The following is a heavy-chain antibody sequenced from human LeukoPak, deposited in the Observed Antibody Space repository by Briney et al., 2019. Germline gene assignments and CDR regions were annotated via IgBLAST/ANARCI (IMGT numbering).Heavy chain of an antibody. CDR2: IDYSVST. Sequence: SHTLSLTCTLSGGSTTTHYCTRIRQPPGNELKSIGDIDYSVSTNYNPSLNTRITKSVYQSKNQCTMKLSSVTASHPPVYYCASATYFYDSSGYGYWFDPWGQGTLVTVSS. CDR1: GGSTTTHY. V-gene: IGHV4-59*07. CDR3: ASATYFYDSSGYGYWFDP. J-gene: IGHJ5*02. D-gene: IGHD3-22*01.